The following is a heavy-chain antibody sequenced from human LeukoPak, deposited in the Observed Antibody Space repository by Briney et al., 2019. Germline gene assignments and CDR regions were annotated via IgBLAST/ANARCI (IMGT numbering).Heavy chain of an antibody. CDR3: ARAHSGYDVKYFAY. J-gene: IGHJ4*02. V-gene: IGHV1-69*04. CDR2: IIPILGVV. CDR1: GGIFSIYA. Sequence: GASVKVSCKAVGGIFSIYAFSWVRQAPGQGLEWMGRIIPILGVVNYAQKFQGRVTITADKFTNTAYMELSSLRSEDTAIYYCARAHSGYDVKYFAYWGQGTLVTVSS. D-gene: IGHD5-12*01.